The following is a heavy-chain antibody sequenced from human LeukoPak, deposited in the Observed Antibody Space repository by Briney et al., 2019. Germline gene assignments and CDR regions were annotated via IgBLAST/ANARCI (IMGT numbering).Heavy chain of an antibody. Sequence: PSETLSLTCTVSGGSISSSSYYWGWIRQPPGKGLEWIGSIYYSGSTYYNPSLKSRVTISVDTSKNQFSLKVSSVTAADTAVYYCARHDSIYFIMVRGVSLGWAFDIWGQGTMVTVSS. J-gene: IGHJ3*02. V-gene: IGHV4-39*01. D-gene: IGHD3-10*01. CDR2: IYYSGST. CDR1: GGSISSSSYY. CDR3: ARHDSIYFIMVRGVSLGWAFDI.